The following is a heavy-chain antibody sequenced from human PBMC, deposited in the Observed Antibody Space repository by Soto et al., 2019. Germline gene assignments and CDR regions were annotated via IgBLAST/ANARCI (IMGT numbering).Heavy chain of an antibody. CDR1: GGSISNSY. CDR2: IYSNGNT. Sequence: SETLSLTCTVSGGSISNSYWSWIRQSPGKGLEWIGYIYSNGNTNYNPSLNSRLTISIDPSKNQFSLQLSSLSAADTAVYYCARVPRVVNPGGDYYYGMDVWGQGTTVTVSS. CDR3: ARVPRVVNPGGDYYYGMDV. J-gene: IGHJ6*02. D-gene: IGHD2-2*01. V-gene: IGHV4-4*08.